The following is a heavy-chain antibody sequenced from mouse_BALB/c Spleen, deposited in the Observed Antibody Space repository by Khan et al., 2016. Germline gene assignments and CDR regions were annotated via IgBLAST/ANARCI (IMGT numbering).Heavy chain of an antibody. CDR2: ILPGSGRT. CDR1: GYTFSNYW. CDR3: SRELGF. J-gene: IGHJ4*01. V-gene: IGHV1-9*01. Sequence: QVQLKQSGAELMKPGASVKISCKATGYTFSNYWIEWVKQRPGHGLEWIGEILPGSGRTNYNEKFKVKATFTADTSSNTAYMQLSSLTSEDSAVYYCSRELGFWGQGTSVNVSS.